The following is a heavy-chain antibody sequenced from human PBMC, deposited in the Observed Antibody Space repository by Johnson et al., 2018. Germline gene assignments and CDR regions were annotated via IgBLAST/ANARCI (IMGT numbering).Heavy chain of an antibody. CDR1: GFTFSSYD. D-gene: IGHD2-21*01. CDR2: IGTAGDT. Sequence: VQLVQSGGGLVQPGGSLRLSCAASGFTFSSYDMHWVRQATGKGLEWVSAIGTAGDTYYPGSVKGRFTISKENAKNSLYLQMNSLRAGDTAVYYCARSDPRETRDAFDIWGQGTMVTVSS. V-gene: IGHV3-13*01. CDR3: ARSDPRETRDAFDI. J-gene: IGHJ3*02.